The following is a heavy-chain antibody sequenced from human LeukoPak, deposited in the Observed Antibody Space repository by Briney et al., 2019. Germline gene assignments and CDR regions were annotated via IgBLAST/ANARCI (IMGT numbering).Heavy chain of an antibody. CDR3: ARHSGYSYQFYY. CDR1: GGSISTYY. D-gene: IGHD5-18*01. CDR2: IYFTGDT. Sequence: SETLSLTCTVSGGSISTYYWSWFRQPPGKGLEWIGYIYFTGDTNYNPSLKSRVSISLDTSKNQFSLKLTSVTAADTAVYYCARHSGYSYQFYYWGPGTLVTVSS. V-gene: IGHV4-59*08. J-gene: IGHJ4*02.